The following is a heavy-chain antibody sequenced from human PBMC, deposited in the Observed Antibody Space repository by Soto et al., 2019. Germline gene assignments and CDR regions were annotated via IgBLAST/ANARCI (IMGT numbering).Heavy chain of an antibody. V-gene: IGHV4-34*01. CDR1: GGSFSGYY. CDR2: INHSGST. J-gene: IGHJ3*01. Sequence: PSETLSLTCAVYGGSFSGYYWSWIRQPPGKGLEWIGEINHSGSTNYNPSLKSRVTISVDTSKNQFSPKLSSVTAADTAVYYCATGGSSRAFDLWGQGTMVTVSS. D-gene: IGHD6-13*01. CDR3: ATGGSSRAFDL.